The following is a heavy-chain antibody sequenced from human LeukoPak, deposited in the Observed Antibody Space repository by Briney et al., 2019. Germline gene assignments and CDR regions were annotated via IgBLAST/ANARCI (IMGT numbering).Heavy chain of an antibody. Sequence: GGSLRLSCAASGFTFSSYAMSWVRQAPGRGLEWVSDITGSGDDTDYADSVKGRFTVSRDNSRNTLYLQINSLRAEDTAVYYCAKNGAYSGYDYIDYWGQGTLVTVSS. J-gene: IGHJ4*02. V-gene: IGHV3-23*01. CDR2: ITGSGDDT. D-gene: IGHD5-12*01. CDR3: AKNGAYSGYDYIDY. CDR1: GFTFSSYA.